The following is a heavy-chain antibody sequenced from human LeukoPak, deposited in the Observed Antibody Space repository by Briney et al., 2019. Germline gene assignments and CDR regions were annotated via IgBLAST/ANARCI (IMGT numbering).Heavy chain of an antibody. Sequence: ASETLSLTCTVSGGSISSYYWSWIRQPAGKGLEWIGRIYTSGSTYYNPSLKSRVTISVDTSKNQFSLKLSSVTAADTAVYYCARDLGGSGSYYADYWGQGTLVTVSS. V-gene: IGHV4-4*07. CDR2: IYTSGST. CDR3: ARDLGGSGSYYADY. J-gene: IGHJ4*02. D-gene: IGHD3-10*01. CDR1: GGSISSYY.